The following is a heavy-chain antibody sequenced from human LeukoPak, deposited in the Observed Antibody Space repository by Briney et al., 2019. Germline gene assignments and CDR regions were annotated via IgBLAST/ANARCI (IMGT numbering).Heavy chain of an antibody. CDR2: IYPGDLDT. CDR1: GYTFSSYW. CDR3: ARHPSYTSGWPLDY. D-gene: IGHD6-19*01. Sequence: GESLKISCEGSGYTFSSYWIAWVRQMPGKGLEYMGIIYPGDLDTRYSPSFQGQVTISVDKSISTAYLQWNSLKASDTAMYYCARHPSYTSGWPLDYWGQGTLVIVSS. V-gene: IGHV5-51*01. J-gene: IGHJ4*02.